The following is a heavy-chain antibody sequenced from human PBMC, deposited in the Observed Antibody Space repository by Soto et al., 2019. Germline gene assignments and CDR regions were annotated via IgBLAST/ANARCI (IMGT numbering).Heavy chain of an antibody. D-gene: IGHD1-1*01. V-gene: IGHV3-21*01. CDR3: VRSGTAPKLRHNWFDP. Sequence: EVQLVESGGGLVKPGGSLRLSCAASGFTFSSYDMNWVRQAPGKGLEYVSSITTRGSYIYYGGSVRGRFTISRDNAKNSLFLQIDTLRAEDTAAYYCVRSGTAPKLRHNWFDPWGQGTLVTVSS. CDR2: ITTRGSYI. J-gene: IGHJ5*02. CDR1: GFTFSSYD.